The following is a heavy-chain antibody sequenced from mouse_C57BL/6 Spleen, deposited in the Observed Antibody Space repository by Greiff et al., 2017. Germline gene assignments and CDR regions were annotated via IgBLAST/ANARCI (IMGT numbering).Heavy chain of an antibody. CDR2: IDPSDSET. CDR3: ARRGVYYRTGAMDY. V-gene: IGHV1-52*01. D-gene: IGHD1-1*01. J-gene: IGHJ4*01. CDR1: GYTFTSYW. Sequence: VQLQQSGAELVRPGSSVKLSCKASGYTFTSYWMHWVKQRPIQGLEWIGNIDPSDSETHYNQKFKDKATLTVDKSSSTAYMQLSSLTSEDSAVYYCARRGVYYRTGAMDYWGQGTSVTVSS.